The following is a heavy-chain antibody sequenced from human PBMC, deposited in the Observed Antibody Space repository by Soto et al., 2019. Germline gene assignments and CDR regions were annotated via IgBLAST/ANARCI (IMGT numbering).Heavy chain of an antibody. D-gene: IGHD2-2*01. V-gene: IGHV4-39*01. Sequence: PSETLSLTCTVSGCSFSTGGSISGSTSCWGWVRQPPGKALEWIANMCISGSTYYNPSLKSRVTISVDPSNNQFSLKLNSVTAADTAVYSGARPLRYCDSTSCYQGLVDCWGHGTLVTVSS. CDR1: GCSFSTGGSISGSTSC. CDR3: ARPLRYCDSTSCYQGLVDC. J-gene: IGHJ4*01. CDR2: MCISGST.